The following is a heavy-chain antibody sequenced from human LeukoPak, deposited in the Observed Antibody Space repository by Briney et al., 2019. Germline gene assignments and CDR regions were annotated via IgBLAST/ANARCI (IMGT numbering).Heavy chain of an antibody. CDR1: GGSISSSTYF. J-gene: IGHJ4*02. Sequence: SETLSLTCTVSGGSISSSTYFWGWIRQPPGKGLDWTGSIYYSGSSYYNPSLKSRVTISVDTSKSQFSLKLSSVTAADTAVYYCARHMYSGAWYYFDYWGQGTLVTVSS. D-gene: IGHD6-19*01. CDR2: IYYSGSS. CDR3: ARHMYSGAWYYFDY. V-gene: IGHV4-39*01.